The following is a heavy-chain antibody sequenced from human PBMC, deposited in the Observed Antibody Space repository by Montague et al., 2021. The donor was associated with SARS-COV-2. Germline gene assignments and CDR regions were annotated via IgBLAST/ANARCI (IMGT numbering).Heavy chain of an antibody. CDR1: GFTFNNYG. D-gene: IGHD3-9*01. Sequence: SLRLSCPGSGFTFNNYGIHWVRHIEGNGLEWVAAISYEGSKKKYADSVKGRFTISRDSFKSTVYLQMNSLKPEDTAVYYCAKPNEIFWLGQFSRDAFEIWGQGTMVTVSS. J-gene: IGHJ3*02. CDR3: AKPNEIFWLGQFSRDAFEI. CDR2: ISYEGSKK. V-gene: IGHV3-30*18.